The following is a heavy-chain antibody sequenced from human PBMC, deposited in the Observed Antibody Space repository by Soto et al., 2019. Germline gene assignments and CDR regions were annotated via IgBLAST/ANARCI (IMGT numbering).Heavy chain of an antibody. V-gene: IGHV3-23*01. J-gene: IGHJ6*02. CDR1: GFTFSSYA. D-gene: IGHD2-2*01. CDR3: AKGEYQLLLRSQDYYYYGMDV. CDR2: ISGSGGST. Sequence: LRLSFAASGFTFSSYAISWVRQAPGKGLEWVSAISGSGGSTYYADSVKGRFTISRDNSKNTLYLQMNSLRAEDTAVYYCAKGEYQLLLRSQDYYYYGMDVWGQGTTVTVSS.